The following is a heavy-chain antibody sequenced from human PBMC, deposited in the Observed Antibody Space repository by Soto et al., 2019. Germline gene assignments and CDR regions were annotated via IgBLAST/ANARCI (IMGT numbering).Heavy chain of an antibody. Sequence: GGSLRLSCAAFGFTFSSYAMSRVRKAPGKGLEWVSAISGSGGSTYYADSVKGRFTISRDNSKNTLYLQMNSLRAEDTAVYYCVHEGSSGWYTSDYYYGMDVWGQGTTVTAP. V-gene: IGHV3-23*01. CDR1: GFTFSSYA. J-gene: IGHJ6*02. CDR3: VHEGSSGWYTSDYYYGMDV. CDR2: ISGSGGST. D-gene: IGHD6-19*01.